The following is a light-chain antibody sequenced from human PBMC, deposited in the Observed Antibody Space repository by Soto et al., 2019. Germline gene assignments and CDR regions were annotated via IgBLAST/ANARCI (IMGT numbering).Light chain of an antibody. CDR2: GAS. CDR3: QQYHNWPRT. V-gene: IGKV3-15*01. J-gene: IGKJ1*01. Sequence: EIVMTQSPATLSVSPGERATLSCRASQSVSSNLVWYQQKPGQAPRLLIYGASTRATGIPARFSGSGSGTEFTFTISSLQSEDFAVYYCQQYHNWPRTFGQGTKVDIK. CDR1: QSVSSN.